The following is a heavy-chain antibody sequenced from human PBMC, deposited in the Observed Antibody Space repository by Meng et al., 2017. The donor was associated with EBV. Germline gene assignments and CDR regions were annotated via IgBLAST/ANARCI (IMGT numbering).Heavy chain of an antibody. CDR1: GFSLSTSGLG. D-gene: IGHD6-13*01. V-gene: IGHV2-5*02. Sequence: HITLQESGPQPVKPPQPPPLPCTFSGFSLSTSGLGVGWIRQPPGKALEWLALIYWDDDKRYSPPLKSRLTITKDTSKNQVVLTMTNMDPVDTATYYCAHRRDEYSSSWYGWFDPWGQGTLVTVSS. J-gene: IGHJ5*02. CDR2: IYWDDDK. CDR3: AHRRDEYSSSWYGWFDP.